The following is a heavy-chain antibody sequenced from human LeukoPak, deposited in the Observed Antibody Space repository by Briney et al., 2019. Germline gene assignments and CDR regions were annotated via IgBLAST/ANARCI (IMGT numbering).Heavy chain of an antibody. CDR1: GFIISSYS. Sequence: GGSLRLSCAASGFIISSYSMNWVRQAPGKGLEWVSYIRNSGGTIYYADSVKGRFTISRDNAKNSLYLQMNSLRAEDTAVYYCARVVAAADSYFDYWGQGTLVTVSS. D-gene: IGHD6-13*01. CDR3: ARVVAAADSYFDY. V-gene: IGHV3-48*01. J-gene: IGHJ4*02. CDR2: IRNSGGTI.